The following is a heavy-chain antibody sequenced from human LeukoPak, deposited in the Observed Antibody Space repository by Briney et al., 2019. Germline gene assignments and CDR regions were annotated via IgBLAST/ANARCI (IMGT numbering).Heavy chain of an antibody. CDR2: INHSGST. V-gene: IGHV4-34*01. J-gene: IGHJ4*02. Sequence: PSETLSLTCAVYGGSFSGYYWSWIRQPPGKGLEWIGEINHSGSTNYNPSLKSRVTISVDTSKNQFSLKLSSVTAADTAVYYCARPRGYGSGSKGPGYWGQGTLVTVSS. CDR1: GGSFSGYY. D-gene: IGHD3-10*01. CDR3: ARPRGYGSGSKGPGY.